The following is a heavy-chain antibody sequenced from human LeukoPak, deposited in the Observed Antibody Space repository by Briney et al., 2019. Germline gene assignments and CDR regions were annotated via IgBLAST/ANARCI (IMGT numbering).Heavy chain of an antibody. Sequence: PSETLSLTCAVYGGSFSGYYWSWIRQPPGKGLEWIGEINHSGSTNYNPSLKSRVTISVDTSKNQFSLKLSSVTAADTAVYYCARGVYGSGSYGYVYWGQGTLVTVSS. V-gene: IGHV4-34*01. CDR2: INHSGST. J-gene: IGHJ4*02. D-gene: IGHD3-10*01. CDR3: ARGVYGSGSYGYVY. CDR1: GGSFSGYY.